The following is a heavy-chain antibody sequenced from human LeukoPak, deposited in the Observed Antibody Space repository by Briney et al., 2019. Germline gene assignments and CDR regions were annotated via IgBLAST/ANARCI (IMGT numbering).Heavy chain of an antibody. D-gene: IGHD2-15*01. V-gene: IGHV3-30*04. CDR3: ARRRNRIFES. CDR2: ISYDGGTK. CDR1: GFTFGIYA. Sequence: GGSLRLSCAASGFTFGIYAMHWVRQAPGKGLEWVAVISYDGGTKYYADSVRGRFTISRDNSKNTLYLQMNSLRAEDTAVYYCARRRNRIFESWGQGTLVTVSS. J-gene: IGHJ4*02.